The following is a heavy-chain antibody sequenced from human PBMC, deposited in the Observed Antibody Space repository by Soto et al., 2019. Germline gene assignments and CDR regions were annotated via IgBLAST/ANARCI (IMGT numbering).Heavy chain of an antibody. D-gene: IGHD4-17*01. CDR3: ASLGRDGTVTTYV. V-gene: IGHV4-34*01. CDR1: GGSFSGYD. J-gene: IGHJ6*02. CDR2: INHSGST. Sequence: SETLSLTCAVYGGSFSGYDWSWIRQPPGKGLEWIGEINHSGSTNYNPSLKSRVTISVDTSKNQFSLKLSSVTAADTAVYYCASLGRDGTVTTYVWGQGTTVTVS.